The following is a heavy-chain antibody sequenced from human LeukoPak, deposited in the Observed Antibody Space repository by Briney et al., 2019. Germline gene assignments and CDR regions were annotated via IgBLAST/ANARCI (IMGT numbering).Heavy chain of an antibody. Sequence: SETLSLTCTVSGGSISTYYWSWIRQPPGKDLEWIGYILYSGSTNYNPSLKSRVTISVDTSKNHFSLKVNSVTAADTAVYYCARHGKAAITAAGTGGVDWFDPWGQGTLVTVSS. D-gene: IGHD6-13*01. J-gene: IGHJ5*02. CDR2: ILYSGST. V-gene: IGHV4-59*08. CDR1: GGSISTYY. CDR3: ARHGKAAITAAGTGGVDWFDP.